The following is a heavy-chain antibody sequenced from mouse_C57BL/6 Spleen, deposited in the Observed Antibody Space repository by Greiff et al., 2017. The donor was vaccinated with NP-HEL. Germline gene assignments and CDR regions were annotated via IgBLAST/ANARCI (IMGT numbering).Heavy chain of an antibody. CDR3: ARESITTVDWYFDV. D-gene: IGHD1-1*01. Sequence: EVQLQQSGPELVKPGASVKISCKASGYSFTGYFMNWVMQSHGKSLEWIGRINPYNGATFYNQKFKGKATLTVDKSSSTAHMELRSLTSEDSAVYYCARESITTVDWYFDVWGTGTTVTVSS. V-gene: IGHV1-20*01. J-gene: IGHJ1*03. CDR2: INPYNGAT. CDR1: GYSFTGYF.